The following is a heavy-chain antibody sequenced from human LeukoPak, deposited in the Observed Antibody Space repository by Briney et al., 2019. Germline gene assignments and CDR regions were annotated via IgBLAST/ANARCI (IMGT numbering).Heavy chain of an antibody. J-gene: IGHJ6*03. CDR1: GGSISSYY. CDR2: IYYSGST. V-gene: IGHV4-59*01. D-gene: IGHD5/OR15-5a*01. CDR3: ARVSQQTPFYVYYYYYYMDV. Sequence: PSETLSLTCTVSGGSISSYYWNWIRQPPGKGLEWIGYIYYSGSTNYNPSLKSRVTISVDTSKNQFSLKLSSVTAADTAVYYCARVSQQTPFYVYYYYYYMDVWGKGTTVTVSS.